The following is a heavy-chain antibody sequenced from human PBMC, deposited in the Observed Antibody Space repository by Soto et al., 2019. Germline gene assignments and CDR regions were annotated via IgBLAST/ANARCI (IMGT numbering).Heavy chain of an antibody. J-gene: IGHJ6*03. D-gene: IGHD3-3*01. CDR1: GGTFGRDT. Sequence: SVRGSCKASGGTFGRDTISWVRQAPGQGLEWMGRIIPILGIANYAQKFQGRVTITADKSTSTAYMELSSLRSEDTAVYYCARGPYDFWSGTNYYMDVWGKGTTVTVSS. CDR2: IIPILGIA. CDR3: ARGPYDFWSGTNYYMDV. V-gene: IGHV1-69*02.